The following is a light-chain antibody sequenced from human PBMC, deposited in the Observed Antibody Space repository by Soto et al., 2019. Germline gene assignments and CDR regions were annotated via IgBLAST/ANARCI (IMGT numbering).Light chain of an antibody. CDR2: EDN. V-gene: IGLV2-8*01. J-gene: IGLJ1*01. CDR3: SSYADINDIVV. Sequence: QSALTQPPSASGSPGQSVTISCTGTSCDVGGYKYVSWYQQHPGKAPKLMIFEDNKRPSGVPDRFSGSKSGNTASLTAPGRQAEEEAAYYCSSYADINDIVVFGTGTKLTVL. CDR1: SCDVGGYKY.